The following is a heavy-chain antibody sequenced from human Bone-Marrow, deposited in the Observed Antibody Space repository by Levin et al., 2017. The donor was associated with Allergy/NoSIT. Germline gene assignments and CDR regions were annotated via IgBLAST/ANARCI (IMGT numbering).Heavy chain of an antibody. Sequence: GESLKISCAASGFSFSTYGMHWVRQAPGKGLEWVAIISYDGSSQYYADSVKGRFTISRDNSKNRLYLQMDSLRSEDTAVYHCAKDETPVGYCTSASCLLYGMDVWGQGTTVTVSS. CDR3: AKDETPVGYCTSASCLLYGMDV. D-gene: IGHD2-2*03. V-gene: IGHV3-30*13. J-gene: IGHJ6*02. CDR1: GFSFSTYG. CDR2: ISYDGSSQ.